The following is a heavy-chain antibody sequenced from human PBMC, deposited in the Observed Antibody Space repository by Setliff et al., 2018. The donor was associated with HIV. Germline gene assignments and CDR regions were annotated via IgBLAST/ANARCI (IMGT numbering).Heavy chain of an antibody. CDR1: GHTLNKLF. Sequence: ASVKVSCKVSGHTLNKLFMHWVRQAPGQGLEWMGIINPSGGSTNYAQKFQDRVTMTRDTSTTTVYMDLRSLRSEDTAVYYCARARGRLSDFDIWGQGTMVTVSS. CDR3: ARARGRLSDFDI. D-gene: IGHD3-10*01. CDR2: INPSGGST. J-gene: IGHJ3*02. V-gene: IGHV1-46*02.